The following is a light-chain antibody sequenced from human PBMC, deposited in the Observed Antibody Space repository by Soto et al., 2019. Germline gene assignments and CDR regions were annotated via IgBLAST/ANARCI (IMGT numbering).Light chain of an antibody. J-gene: IGLJ3*02. CDR2: DVS. V-gene: IGLV2-14*01. CDR1: SSDIGTYTY. CDR3: TSYTTSSTLV. Sequence: QSVLTQPASVSGSPGQSITISCTGTSSDIGTYTYVSWYQHHPNKAPRLMIYDVSKRPSGISNRFSGSKSGNTASLTISGLQTEDEADYYRTSYTTSSTLVFGGGTKLTVL.